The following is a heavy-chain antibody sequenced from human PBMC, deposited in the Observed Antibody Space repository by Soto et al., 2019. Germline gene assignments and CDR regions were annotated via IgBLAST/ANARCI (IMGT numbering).Heavy chain of an antibody. CDR2: IYYSGST. D-gene: IGHD4-17*01. Sequence: SETLSLTCTVSGGSISSSSYYWGWIRQPPGKGLEWIGSIYYSGSTYYNPSLKSRVTISVDTSKNQFSLKLSSVTAADTAVYYCARRQGYGDYVLPFDYWGQGTLVTVSS. J-gene: IGHJ4*02. CDR1: GGSISSSSYY. V-gene: IGHV4-39*01. CDR3: ARRQGYGDYVLPFDY.